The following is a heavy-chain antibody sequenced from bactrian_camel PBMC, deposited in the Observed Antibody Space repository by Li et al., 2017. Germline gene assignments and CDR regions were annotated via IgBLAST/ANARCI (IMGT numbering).Heavy chain of an antibody. CDR3: GTNEFGRRALGWILTCPYNF. Sequence: VQLVESGGGTVQVGGSLRLSCSASGLTASSTCMGWFRQAPGLETEGIATIYGATGRTFYADSAKGRFTISQDKDKSTVYLEMDNLKPEDSGMYYCGTNEFGRRALGWILTCPYNFRGQGTQVTVS. CDR1: GLTASSTC. J-gene: IGHJ4*01. D-gene: IGHD5*01. V-gene: IGHV3S40*01. CDR2: IYGATGRT.